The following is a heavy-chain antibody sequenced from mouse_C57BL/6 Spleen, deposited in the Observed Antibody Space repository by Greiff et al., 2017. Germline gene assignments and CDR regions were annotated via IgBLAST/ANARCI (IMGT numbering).Heavy chain of an antibody. CDR2: IYPSDSET. Sequence: QVHVKQSGAELVRPGSSVKLSCKASGYTFTSYWMDWVKQRPGQGLEWIGNIYPSDSETHYNQKFKDKATLTVDKSSSTAYMQLSSLTSEDSAVYYCARSPFFYYGSSYSDYWGQGTTLTVSS. CDR3: ARSPFFYYGSSYSDY. J-gene: IGHJ2*01. CDR1: GYTFTSYW. V-gene: IGHV1-61*01. D-gene: IGHD1-1*01.